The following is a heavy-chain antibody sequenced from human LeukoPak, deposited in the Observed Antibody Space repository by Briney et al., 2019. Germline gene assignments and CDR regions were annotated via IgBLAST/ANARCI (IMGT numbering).Heavy chain of an antibody. D-gene: IGHD6-19*01. CDR3: AREGAGIAVAHAFDI. CDR2: IKQDGSEK. J-gene: IGHJ3*02. V-gene: IGHV3-7*01. Sequence: GGSLRLSCAASGFTFSSYWMSWVRQAPGKGLEWVANIKQDGSEKYYVDSVKGRFTISRDNAKNSMYLQMNSLRAEDTAVYYCAREGAGIAVAHAFDIWAQGTMVTVSS. CDR1: GFTFSSYW.